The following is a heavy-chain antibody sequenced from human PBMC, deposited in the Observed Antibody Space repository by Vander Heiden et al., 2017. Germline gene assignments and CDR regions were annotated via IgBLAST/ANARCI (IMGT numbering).Heavy chain of an antibody. CDR1: GASISSDNSF. Sequence: QVQLQQSGPGLVKPSQTLSLTCSVSGASISSDNSFWSWVRQAPGKGLEWIGYMSHSGATSYNPSLKSRVTISQDTPRNQFSLKLSSVTAADTAVYFCARHSMTMIVVAHDAFDVWGQGTMVTVST. V-gene: IGHV4-30-4*01. CDR2: MSHSGAT. J-gene: IGHJ3*01. CDR3: ARHSMTMIVVAHDAFDV. D-gene: IGHD3-22*01.